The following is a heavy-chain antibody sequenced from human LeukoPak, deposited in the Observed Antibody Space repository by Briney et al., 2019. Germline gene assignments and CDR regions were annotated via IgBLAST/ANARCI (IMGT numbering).Heavy chain of an antibody. CDR1: GYTFTGYY. V-gene: IGHV1-2*02. J-gene: IGHJ4*02. D-gene: IGHD2-15*01. Sequence: ASLKVSCKASGYTFTGYYMHWVRQAPGQGLEWMGWINPNSGGTNYAQKFQGRVTMTRDTSISTAYMELSRLRSDDTAVYYCARTYCSGGSCYFDYWGQGTLVTVSS. CDR3: ARTYCSGGSCYFDY. CDR2: INPNSGGT.